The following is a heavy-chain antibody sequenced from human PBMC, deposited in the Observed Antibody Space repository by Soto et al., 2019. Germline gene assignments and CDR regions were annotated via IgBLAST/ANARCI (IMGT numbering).Heavy chain of an antibody. V-gene: IGHV3-11*01. CDR3: SRDNRRFWNGYYRRYDYYGMDV. CDR2: TGRSLYPI. Sequence: HVQLVESGGGLVEPGGSLRLSCAASGFSFSDHYVNWIRQAPGKGLEWISYTGRSLYPIYYSDSVKGRFSISRDSAKNSVFLQMNSLRVEDTAVYYCSRDNRRFWNGYYRRYDYYGMDVWVRGTTVIVSS. CDR1: GFSFSDHY. J-gene: IGHJ6*02. D-gene: IGHD3-3*01.